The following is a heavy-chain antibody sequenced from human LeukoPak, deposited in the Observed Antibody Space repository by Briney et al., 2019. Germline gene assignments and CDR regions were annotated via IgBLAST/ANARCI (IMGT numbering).Heavy chain of an antibody. V-gene: IGHV1-2*02. CDR1: GYTFTGYY. Sequence: ASVKVSCKASGYTFTGYYIHWVRQAPGQGLEWMGWINPNSGGTNYAQKFQGRVTMTRDTSISTAYMELSRLRSDDTAVYYCARYDYYYYYMDVWGKGTTVTVSS. J-gene: IGHJ6*03. CDR3: ARYDYYYYYMDV. CDR2: INPNSGGT.